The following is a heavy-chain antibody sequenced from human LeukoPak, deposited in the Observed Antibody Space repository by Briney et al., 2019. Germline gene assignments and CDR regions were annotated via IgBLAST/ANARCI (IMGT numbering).Heavy chain of an antibody. CDR1: GGSISSSSYY. CDR2: IYYSGST. D-gene: IGHD5-24*01. Sequence: PSETLSLTCTVSGGSISSSSYYWGWIRQPPGKGLEWIGSIYYSGSTYYNPSLKSRVTISVDTSKNQFSLKLSSVTAADTAVYYCASTLRLGWLQLFGYFDYWGQGTLVTVSS. CDR3: ASTLRLGWLQLFGYFDY. V-gene: IGHV4-39*07. J-gene: IGHJ4*02.